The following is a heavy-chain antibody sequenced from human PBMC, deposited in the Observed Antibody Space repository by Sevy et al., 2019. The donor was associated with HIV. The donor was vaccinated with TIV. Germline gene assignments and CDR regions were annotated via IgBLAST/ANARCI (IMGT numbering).Heavy chain of an antibody. V-gene: IGHV4-4*07. J-gene: IGHJ4*02. CDR2: IYTSGST. CDR3: ARGEGSGSFDY. D-gene: IGHD1-26*01. Sequence: SETLSLTCSVSGGSIRSHYWNWIRQPAGRGLEWIGLIYTSGSTNYNPSLKSRVTLSVDTSKNQFSLELSSVTAADTAVYYCARGEGSGSFDYWGQGTLVTVSS. CDR1: GGSIRSHY.